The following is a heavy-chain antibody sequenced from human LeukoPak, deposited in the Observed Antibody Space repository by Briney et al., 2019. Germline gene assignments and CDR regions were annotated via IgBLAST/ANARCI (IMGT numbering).Heavy chain of an antibody. CDR3: ARGTMTWSGNYYSVGWFDP. Sequence: GGSLRLSCAASGFTFSSYAMHWVRQAPGKGLEWVAVISYDGSNKYYAASVKGRFTISRDNSKNTLYLQMNSLSAEDTAVYYCARGTMTWSGNYYSVGWFDPWGQGTLVTVSS. J-gene: IGHJ5*02. CDR1: GFTFSSYA. CDR2: ISYDGSNK. V-gene: IGHV3-30*04. D-gene: IGHD3-22*01.